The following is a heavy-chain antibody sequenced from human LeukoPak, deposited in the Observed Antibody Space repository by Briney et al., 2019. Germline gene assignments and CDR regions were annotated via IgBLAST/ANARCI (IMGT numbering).Heavy chain of an antibody. D-gene: IGHD3-22*01. CDR3: AIPYDSSGYYDFGY. CDR1: GCTFTGYY. CDR2: INPNSGGT. Sequence: ASVKVSCKASGCTFTGYYMHWVRQAPGQGLEWMGRINPNSGGTNYAQKFQGRVTMTRDTSISTAYMELSRLRSDDTAVYYCAIPYDSSGYYDFGYWGQGTLVTVSS. J-gene: IGHJ4*02. V-gene: IGHV1-2*06.